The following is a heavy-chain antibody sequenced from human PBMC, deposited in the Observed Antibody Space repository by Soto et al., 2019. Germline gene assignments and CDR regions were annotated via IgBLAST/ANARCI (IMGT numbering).Heavy chain of an antibody. CDR3: AXLAHCSSTSCYGNWFDP. D-gene: IGHD2-2*01. V-gene: IGHV4-30-2*01. CDR1: GGSISSGGYS. CDR2: IYHSGST. Sequence: SETLSLTCAVSGGSISSGGYSWSWIRQPPGKGLEWIGYIYHSGSTYYNPSLKSRVTISVDRSKNQFSLKLSSVTAADTAVYYCAXLAHCSSTSCYGNWFDPWGQGTLVTVSS. J-gene: IGHJ5*02.